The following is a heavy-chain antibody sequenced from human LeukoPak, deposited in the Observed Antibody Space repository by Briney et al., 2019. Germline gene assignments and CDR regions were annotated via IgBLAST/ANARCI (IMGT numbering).Heavy chain of an antibody. CDR1: GGPISSGGYY. V-gene: IGHV4-31*03. J-gene: IGHJ4*02. Sequence: SETLSLTCTVSGGPISSGGYYWSWIRQHPGKGLEWIGYIYYSGSTYYNPAIKSRVTISVDTSKNQFSLKLSSVTAADTAVYYCASLDIVATIDYWGQGTLVTVSS. D-gene: IGHD5-12*01. CDR3: ASLDIVATIDY. CDR2: IYYSGST.